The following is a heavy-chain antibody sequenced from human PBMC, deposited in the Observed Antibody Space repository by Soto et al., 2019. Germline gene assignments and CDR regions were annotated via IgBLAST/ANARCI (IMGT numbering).Heavy chain of an antibody. Sequence: GGSLRLSCAASAFTFSSYAMSWVRQAPGKGLEGVAVISYDGSNKYYADSVKGRFTISRDNSKNTLYLQMNSLRAEDTAVYYCAKAERYYSDSSGYSRWYSFDYWGQGTLVTVSS. V-gene: IGHV3-30*18. CDR3: AKAERYYSDSSGYSRWYSFDY. D-gene: IGHD3-22*01. J-gene: IGHJ4*02. CDR2: ISYDGSNK. CDR1: AFTFSSYA.